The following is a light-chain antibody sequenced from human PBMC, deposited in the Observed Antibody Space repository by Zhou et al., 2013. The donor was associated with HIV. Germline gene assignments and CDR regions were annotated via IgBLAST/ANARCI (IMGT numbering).Light chain of an antibody. Sequence: EVLMTQSPVTLSVSPGGRATLSCRASQSVSSNLAWYQQKPGQAPRLLIYGASTGATGIPARFSGSGSGTEFTLTISSLQSEDFAVYYCQHYQTFGQGTKVEIK. CDR1: QSVSSN. V-gene: IGKV3-15*01. CDR2: GAS. J-gene: IGKJ1*01. CDR3: QHYQT.